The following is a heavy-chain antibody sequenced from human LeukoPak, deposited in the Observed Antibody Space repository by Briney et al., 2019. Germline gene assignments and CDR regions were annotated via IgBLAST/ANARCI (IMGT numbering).Heavy chain of an antibody. D-gene: IGHD6-13*01. Sequence: GGSLRLSCAASGFTFSSYAMSWVRQAPGKGLEWVSAISGSGGSTYFADSVEGRFTISRDNSKNTLYLQMNSLRAEDTAVYYCAKVPMYSSSWYGHYWGQGTLVTVSS. CDR1: GFTFSSYA. V-gene: IGHV3-23*01. J-gene: IGHJ4*02. CDR2: ISGSGGST. CDR3: AKVPMYSSSWYGHY.